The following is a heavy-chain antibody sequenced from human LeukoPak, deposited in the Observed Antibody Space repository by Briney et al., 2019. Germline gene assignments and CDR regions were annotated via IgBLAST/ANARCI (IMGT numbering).Heavy chain of an antibody. Sequence: GGSLRLSCAASGFTFSSYGMHWVRQAPGKGLEWVAFIRYDGSNKYYADSVKGRFTISRDNSQNTLYLQMNSLRAEDTAVYYCAKEGGTPTKGNSYYMDVWGKGTTVTVSS. CDR1: GFTFSSYG. D-gene: IGHD2-15*01. V-gene: IGHV3-30*02. CDR3: AKEGGTPTKGNSYYMDV. CDR2: IRYDGSNK. J-gene: IGHJ6*03.